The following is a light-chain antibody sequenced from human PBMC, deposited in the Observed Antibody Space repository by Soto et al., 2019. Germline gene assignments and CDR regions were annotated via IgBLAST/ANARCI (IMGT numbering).Light chain of an antibody. CDR2: GSS. J-gene: IGKJ1*01. V-gene: IGKV3-20*01. Sequence: EIVLMQSPGTLSLSPGERATLSCRASQSVSSSYLAWYQQKPGQAPRLLIYGSSSRATGIPDRFSGSGSGTDFTLTIGRLEPEDFAVYYRQLYGSSWTFGQGTKVEIK. CDR1: QSVSSSY. CDR3: QLYGSSWT.